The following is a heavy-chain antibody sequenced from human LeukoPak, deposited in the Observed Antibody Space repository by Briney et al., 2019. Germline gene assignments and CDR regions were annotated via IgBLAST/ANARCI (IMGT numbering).Heavy chain of an antibody. J-gene: IGHJ4*02. D-gene: IGHD6-13*01. CDR2: ISYDGSNK. CDR3: ASGPYSSSYFAS. Sequence: GGSLRLSCAASGFTFSSYAMHWVRQAPGKGLEWVAVISYDGSNKYYAGSVKGRFTISRDNSKDTLHLQMSILRPEDTALYYCASGPYSSSYFASWGQGTMVTVSS. CDR1: GFTFSSYA. V-gene: IGHV3-30-3*01.